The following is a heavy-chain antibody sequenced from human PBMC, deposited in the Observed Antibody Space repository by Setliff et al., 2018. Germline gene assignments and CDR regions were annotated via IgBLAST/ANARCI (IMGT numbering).Heavy chain of an antibody. Sequence: SETLSLTCTVSGGSISSSSYYWGWIRQPPGKGLEWIGSIYYSGSTYYNPSLKSRVSISIDTSKNQFSLNLSSVTAADTAVYYCARVATAMLDAFDIWGQGTMVTVSS. CDR3: ARVATAMLDAFDI. V-gene: IGHV4-39*07. CDR2: IYYSGST. J-gene: IGHJ3*02. CDR1: GGSISSSSYY. D-gene: IGHD5-18*01.